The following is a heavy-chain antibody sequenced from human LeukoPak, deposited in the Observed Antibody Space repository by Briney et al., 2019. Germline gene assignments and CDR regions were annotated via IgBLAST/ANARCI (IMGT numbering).Heavy chain of an antibody. CDR1: GFMFGNYG. Sequence: GGSLRLSCAASGFMFGNYGMHWVRQAPGQGLEWVALIWYDGSKKYYADSVKGRFTVSRDNSENTLYLQMNSLRADDTAVYYCARGLQPPVLYGMDVWGQGTTVTVSS. CDR2: IWYDGSKK. CDR3: ARGLQPPVLYGMDV. J-gene: IGHJ6*02. V-gene: IGHV3-33*01. D-gene: IGHD4-11*01.